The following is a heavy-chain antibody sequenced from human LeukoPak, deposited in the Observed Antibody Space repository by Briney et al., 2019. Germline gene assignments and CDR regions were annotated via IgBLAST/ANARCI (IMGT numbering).Heavy chain of an antibody. CDR2: IISILGIA. Sequence: GASVKVSCKASGGTFSSYAISWVRQAPGQGLEWMGRIISILGIANYAQKFQGRVTITADKSTSTAYMELSSLRSEDTAVYYCARSYCSGGSCYPRDFDYWGQGTLVTVSS. J-gene: IGHJ4*02. D-gene: IGHD2-15*01. CDR1: GGTFSSYA. CDR3: ARSYCSGGSCYPRDFDY. V-gene: IGHV1-69*04.